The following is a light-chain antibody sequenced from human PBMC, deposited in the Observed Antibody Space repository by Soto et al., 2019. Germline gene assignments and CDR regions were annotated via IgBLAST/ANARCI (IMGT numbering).Light chain of an antibody. J-gene: IGLJ2*01. V-gene: IGLV1-51*01. CDR3: ATWDDSLSAVL. CDR2: DNN. CDR1: SSNIGNNY. Sequence: QSLLTQPPSVSAAPGQKVTISCSGSSSNIGNNYVSWYQQLPGTAPKLLIYDNNRRPSGIPDRFSDSKSGTSATLGITGLQTGDEADYFCATWDDSLSAVLFGGGTKLTVL.